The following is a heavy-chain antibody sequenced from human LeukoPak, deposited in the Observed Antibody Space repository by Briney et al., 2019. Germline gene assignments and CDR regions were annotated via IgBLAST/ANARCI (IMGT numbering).Heavy chain of an antibody. Sequence: GGSLRLSCAASGFTVSSNYMSWVRQAPGKGLEWVGFIRNKVYGGTTEYAASVKGRFTISRDDSKSIAYLQLSSLKTEDTGVYYCTRGAYYYDTSGFWGQGTLVTVSS. J-gene: IGHJ4*02. CDR3: TRGAYYYDTSGF. D-gene: IGHD3-22*01. CDR1: GFTVSSNY. V-gene: IGHV3-71*01. CDR2: IRNKVYGGTT.